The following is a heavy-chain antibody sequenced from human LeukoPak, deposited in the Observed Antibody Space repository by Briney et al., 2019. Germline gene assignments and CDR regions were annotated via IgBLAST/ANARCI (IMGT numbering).Heavy chain of an antibody. V-gene: IGHV3-30-3*01. CDR3: ARFNKYYGSGSYYNPFDY. J-gene: IGHJ4*02. Sequence: GRSLRLSCAASGFTFSSYAMHWVHQAPGKGLEWVAVISYDGSNKYYADSVKGRFTISRDNSKNTLYLQMNSLRAEDTAVYYCARFNKYYGSGSYYNPFDYWGQGTLVTVSS. D-gene: IGHD3-10*01. CDR2: ISYDGSNK. CDR1: GFTFSSYA.